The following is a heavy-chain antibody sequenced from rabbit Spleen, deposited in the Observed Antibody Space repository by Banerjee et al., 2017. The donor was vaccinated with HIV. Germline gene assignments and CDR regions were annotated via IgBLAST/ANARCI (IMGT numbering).Heavy chain of an antibody. D-gene: IGHD7-1*01. CDR2: IAGSSSGFT. J-gene: IGHJ6*01. Sequence: QEQLKETGGGLVQPGASLTLTCKASGFSFSSSDYICWVRQAPGKGLEWISCIAGSSSGFTYSATWAKGRFTISKASSTTVTLQMTTLTAVDTATYFCARDTGTSFSSYGMDLWGPGTLVTVS. CDR3: ARDTGTSFSSYGMDL. V-gene: IGHV1S45*01. CDR1: GFSFSSSDY.